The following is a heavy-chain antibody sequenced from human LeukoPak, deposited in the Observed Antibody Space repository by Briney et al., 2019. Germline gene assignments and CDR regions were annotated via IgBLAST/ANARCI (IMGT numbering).Heavy chain of an antibody. V-gene: IGHV3-7*01. J-gene: IGHJ4*02. Sequence: GGSLRLSCLASGFTFSNSWMTWVRQAPGRGLEWVANIKEDGSDKQYVDSVRGRFTISRDNAKNSLYLQMNSLRAEDTAVYYCARAPIAVAGDYFDYWGQGTLVTVSS. D-gene: IGHD6-19*01. CDR3: ARAPIAVAGDYFDY. CDR1: GFTFSNSW. CDR2: IKEDGSDK.